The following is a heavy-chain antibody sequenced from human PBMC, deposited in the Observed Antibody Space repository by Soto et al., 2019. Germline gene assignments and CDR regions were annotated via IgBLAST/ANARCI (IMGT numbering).Heavy chain of an antibody. CDR3: AISQDRGGRTTFIY. J-gene: IGHJ4*02. CDR2: IYSGGYT. D-gene: IGHD3-16*01. V-gene: IGHV3-53*05. Sequence: GGSLRLSCAVSVFTVSNNYMSWVRQAPGKGLEGVSVIYSGGYTAYGDSVKGRFTISRDNAENSLYLQMNSLRAEDTALYYCAISQDRGGRTTFIYWGQGTQVTVSS. CDR1: VFTVSNNY.